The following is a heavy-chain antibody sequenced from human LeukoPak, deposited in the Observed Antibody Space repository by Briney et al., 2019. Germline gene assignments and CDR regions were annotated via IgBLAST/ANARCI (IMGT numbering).Heavy chain of an antibody. J-gene: IGHJ1*01. V-gene: IGHV3-30-3*01. CDR3: ARDTYDYGDYGAEYFQH. Sequence: GGSLRLSCAASGFTFSSYAMHWVRQAPGKGLERVAVISYDGSNKYYADSVKGRFTISRDNSKNTLYLQMNSLRAEDTAVYYCARDTYDYGDYGAEYFQHWGQGTLVTVSS. CDR2: ISYDGSNK. D-gene: IGHD4-17*01. CDR1: GFTFSSYA.